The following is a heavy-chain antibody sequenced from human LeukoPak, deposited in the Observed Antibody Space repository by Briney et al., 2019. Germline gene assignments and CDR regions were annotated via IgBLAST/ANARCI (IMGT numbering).Heavy chain of an antibody. Sequence: PSETLSLTCTVSGGSISSYYWSWIRQPPGKGLEWIGSIYYSGSTYYNPSLKSRVTISVDTSKNQFSLKLSSVTAADTAVYYCARPDSGYDGGDAFDIWGQGTMVTVSS. CDR2: IYYSGST. CDR3: ARPDSGYDGGDAFDI. V-gene: IGHV4-59*05. CDR1: GGSISSYY. D-gene: IGHD5-12*01. J-gene: IGHJ3*02.